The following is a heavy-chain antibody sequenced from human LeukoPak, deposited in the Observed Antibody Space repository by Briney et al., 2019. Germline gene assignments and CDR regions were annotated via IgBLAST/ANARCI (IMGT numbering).Heavy chain of an antibody. CDR3: ARGPYCYDSSGAFDI. CDR1: GGSISSSSYY. CDR2: IYYSGST. Sequence: SETLSLTCTVSGGSISSSSYYWGWIRQPPGKGLEWIGSIYYSGSTYYNPSLKSRITISVDTATNHFSLKLSSVTAADTAVYFCARGPYCYDSSGAFDIWGQGTMVTVSS. D-gene: IGHD3-22*01. J-gene: IGHJ3*02. V-gene: IGHV4-39*02.